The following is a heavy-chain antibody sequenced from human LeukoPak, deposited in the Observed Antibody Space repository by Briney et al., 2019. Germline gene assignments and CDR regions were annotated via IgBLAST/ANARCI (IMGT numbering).Heavy chain of an antibody. CDR2: ISGSGDST. V-gene: IGHV3-23*01. CDR3: AKDRYCSSTRCYGDFDY. Sequence: GGSLGLSCAASGFTFSSYAMSWVRQTPGKGLEWVSVISGSGDSTYYVDSVKGRFTISRDNSKNTLYLQMDSLRAEDTAVYYCAKDRYCSSTRCYGDFDYWGQGTQVTVSS. CDR1: GFTFSSYA. J-gene: IGHJ4*02. D-gene: IGHD2-2*01.